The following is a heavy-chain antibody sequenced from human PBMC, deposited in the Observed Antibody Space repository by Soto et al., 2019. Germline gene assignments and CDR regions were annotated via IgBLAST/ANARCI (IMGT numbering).Heavy chain of an antibody. V-gene: IGHV5-51*01. CDR3: ARHVSGVGKIAARLNPIDY. CDR2: IYPGDSDT. D-gene: IGHD6-6*01. J-gene: IGHJ4*02. Sequence: GESLKISCKGSGYSFTSYWIGWVRQMPGKGLEWMGIIYPGDSDTRYSPSFQGQVTISADKSISTAYLQWSSLKASDTAMYYCARHVSGVGKIAARLNPIDYWGQGTLVTVSS. CDR1: GYSFTSYW.